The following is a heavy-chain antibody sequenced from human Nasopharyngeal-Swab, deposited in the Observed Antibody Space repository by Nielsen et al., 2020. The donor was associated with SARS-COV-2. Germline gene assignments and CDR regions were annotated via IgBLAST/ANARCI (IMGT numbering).Heavy chain of an antibody. Sequence: VRQMPGKGLEWVAFIRYDGSNKYYADSVKGRFTISRDNSKNTLYLQMNSLRAEDTAVYYCAKEGDIVVVPAATKSRRGRREQNFDYWGQGTLVTVSS. J-gene: IGHJ4*02. D-gene: IGHD2-2*01. V-gene: IGHV3-30*02. CDR3: AKEGDIVVVPAATKSRRGRREQNFDY. CDR2: IRYDGSNK.